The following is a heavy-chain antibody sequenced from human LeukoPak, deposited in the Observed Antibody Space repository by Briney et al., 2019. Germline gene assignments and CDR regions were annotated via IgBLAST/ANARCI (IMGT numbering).Heavy chain of an antibody. CDR3: AKDGCSSTSCYAAFGYYFDY. CDR1: GFTFSSYA. CDR2: ISGSGGST. Sequence: GGSLRLSCAASGFTFSSYAMSWVRQGPGRGLEWVSAISGSGGSTYYADSVKGRFTISRDNSKNTLYLQMNSLRAEDTAVYYCAKDGCSSTSCYAAFGYYFDYWGQGTLVTVSS. D-gene: IGHD2-2*01. J-gene: IGHJ4*02. V-gene: IGHV3-23*01.